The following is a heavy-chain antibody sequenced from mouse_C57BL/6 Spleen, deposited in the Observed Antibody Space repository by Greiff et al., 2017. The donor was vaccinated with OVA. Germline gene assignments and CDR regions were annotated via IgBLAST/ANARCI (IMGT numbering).Heavy chain of an antibody. D-gene: IGHD2-4*01. Sequence: QVQLQQPGAELVKPGASVKMSCKASGYTFTSYWITWVKQRPGQGLEWIGDIYPGSGGTNYNEKFKSKATLTVDTSSSTAYMQLSSLTSEDSAVYYCARTRGDYDDYYAMDYWGQGTSVTVSS. CDR1: GYTFTSYW. V-gene: IGHV1-55*01. CDR2: IYPGSGGT. J-gene: IGHJ4*01. CDR3: ARTRGDYDDYYAMDY.